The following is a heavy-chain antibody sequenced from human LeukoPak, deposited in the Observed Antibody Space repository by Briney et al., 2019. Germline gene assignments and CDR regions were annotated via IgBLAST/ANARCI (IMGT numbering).Heavy chain of an antibody. CDR1: GASLSSGGYY. D-gene: IGHD2/OR15-2a*01. CDR3: ARDSTTEFDY. CDR2: IYYSGST. V-gene: IGHV4-31*03. Sequence: PSETRSLTCTVSGASLSSGGYYWSWIRQHPGKGLEWIGYIYYSGSTYYNPSLKSRVTISVDTSKNQFSLKLSSVTAADTAVYYCARDSTTEFDYWGQGTLVTVSS. J-gene: IGHJ4*02.